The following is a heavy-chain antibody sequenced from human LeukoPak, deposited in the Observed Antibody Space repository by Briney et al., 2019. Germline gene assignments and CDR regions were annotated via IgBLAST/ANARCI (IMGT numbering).Heavy chain of an antibody. CDR2: ISYDGSNK. CDR3: AKPLYQVNDAFDI. V-gene: IGHV3-30*18. D-gene: IGHD2-8*01. J-gene: IGHJ3*02. CDR1: GFTFSSYG. Sequence: GGSLRLSCAASGFTFSSYGMHWVRQAPGKGLEWVAVISYDGSNKYYADSVKGRFTISRDNSKNTLYLQMNSLRAEDTAVYYCAKPLYQVNDAFDIWGQGTMVTVSS.